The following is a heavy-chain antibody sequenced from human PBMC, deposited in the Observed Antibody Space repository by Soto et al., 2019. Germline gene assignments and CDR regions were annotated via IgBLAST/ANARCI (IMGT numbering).Heavy chain of an antibody. CDR1: GGSISSYY. CDR3: ARDLWGYCGTDCYPLDV. Sequence: SETLSLTCTVSGGSISSYYWSWIRQPPGKGLEWIGYIYYSGSTDYNPSLKSRVTISVDTSKNQFSLKLSSVTAADTAVYYCARDLWGYCGTDCYPLDVWGQGATVTVSS. D-gene: IGHD2-21*02. V-gene: IGHV4-59*01. CDR2: IYYSGST. J-gene: IGHJ6*02.